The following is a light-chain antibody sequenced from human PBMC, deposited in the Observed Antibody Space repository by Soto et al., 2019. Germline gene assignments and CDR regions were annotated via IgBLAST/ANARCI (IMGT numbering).Light chain of an antibody. J-gene: IGLJ2*01. CDR1: SSDVGGYNY. V-gene: IGLV2-14*01. CDR3: SSYTSSSTLVV. CDR2: AVS. Sequence: QSALTQPASVSGSPGQSITISCTGTSSDVGGYNYVSWYQQHPGKAPKLMIYAVSNRPSGVSNRFSGSKSGNTASLTSSGIQAEDEADDYCSSYTSSSTLVVFGGGTKLTVL.